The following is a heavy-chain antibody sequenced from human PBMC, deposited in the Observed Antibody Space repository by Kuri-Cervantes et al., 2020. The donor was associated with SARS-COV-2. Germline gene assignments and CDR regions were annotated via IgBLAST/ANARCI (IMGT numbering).Heavy chain of an antibody. CDR1: GGSISSSSYY. J-gene: IGHJ3*02. Sequence: SETLSLTCTVSGGSISSSSYYWGWIRQPPGKGLEWIGSIYYSGSTYYNPSLKSRVTISVDTSKNQFSLQLNSVTPEDTAVYYCARVRDDYGDQGDAFDIWGQGTMVTVSS. V-gene: IGHV4-39*01. D-gene: IGHD4-17*01. CDR3: ARVRDDYGDQGDAFDI. CDR2: IYYSGST.